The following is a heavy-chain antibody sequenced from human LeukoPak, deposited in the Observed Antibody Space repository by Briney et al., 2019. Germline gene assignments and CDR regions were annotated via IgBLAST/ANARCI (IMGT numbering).Heavy chain of an antibody. D-gene: IGHD3-22*01. CDR1: GGSFSGYY. V-gene: IGHV4-34*01. CDR3: ASGYYYDSSGYDAFDI. CDR2: INHSGST. J-gene: IGHJ3*02. Sequence: PSETLSLTCAVYGGSFSGYYWSWIRQPPGKGLEWIGEINHSGSTNYNPSLKSRVTISVDKSKNQFSLKLSSVTAADTAVYYCASGYYYDSSGYDAFDIWGQGTMVTVSS.